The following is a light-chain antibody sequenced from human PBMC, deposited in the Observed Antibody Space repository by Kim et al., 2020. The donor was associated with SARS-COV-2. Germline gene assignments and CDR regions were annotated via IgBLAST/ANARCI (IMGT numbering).Light chain of an antibody. V-gene: IGLV3-1*01. CDR2: QDT. Sequence: SYELTQPPSVSVSSGQTASITCSGDKLEDQSASWYHQKPGQSPVLVIYQDTKRPSGIPERFSGSNSGNTATLTISGTQAMDEADYYCQAWDSSTYVFGTGTKVTVL. J-gene: IGLJ1*01. CDR1: KLEDQS. CDR3: QAWDSSTYV.